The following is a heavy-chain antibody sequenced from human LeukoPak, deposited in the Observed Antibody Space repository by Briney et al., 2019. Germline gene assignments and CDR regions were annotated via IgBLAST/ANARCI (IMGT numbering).Heavy chain of an antibody. J-gene: IGHJ6*02. D-gene: IGHD4-11*01. CDR1: GYTFTTYY. Sequence: SVKVSCKASGYTFTTYYIHWVRQAPGQGLEWMGGIIPIFGTANYAQKFQGRVTITADESTSTAYMELSSLRSEDTAVYYCAREEPRDYSNFYYYYGMDVWGQGTTVTVSS. CDR3: AREEPRDYSNFYYYYGMDV. CDR2: IIPIFGTA. V-gene: IGHV1-69*13.